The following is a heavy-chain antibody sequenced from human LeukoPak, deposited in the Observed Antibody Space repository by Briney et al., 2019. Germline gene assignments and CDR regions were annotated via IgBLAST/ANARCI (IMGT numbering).Heavy chain of an antibody. CDR3: ATSNAI. CDR1: GGTFSSYA. J-gene: IGHJ4*02. V-gene: IGHV1-69*05. CDR2: IIPIFGTA. Sequence: SVKVSCKASGGTFSSYAISWVRQAPGQGLEWMGGIIPIFGTANYAQKLQGRVTMTTDTSTSTAYMELRSLRSDDTAVYYCATSNAIWGQGTLVTVSS.